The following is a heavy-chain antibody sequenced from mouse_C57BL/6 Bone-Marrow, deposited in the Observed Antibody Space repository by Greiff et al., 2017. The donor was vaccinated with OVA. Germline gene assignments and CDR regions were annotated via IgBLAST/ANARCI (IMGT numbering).Heavy chain of an antibody. V-gene: IGHV1-54*01. CDR2: INPGSGGT. CDR1: GYAFTNYL. J-gene: IGHJ3*01. Sequence: QVQLKESGAELVRPGTSVKVSCKASGYAFTNYLIEWVKPRPGQGLEWIGVINPGSGGTNYNEKFKGKATLTAAKSSSTAYMQLSSLTSEDSAVYFCASYYGSRPWFAYWGQGTLVTVSA. D-gene: IGHD1-1*01. CDR3: ASYYGSRPWFAY.